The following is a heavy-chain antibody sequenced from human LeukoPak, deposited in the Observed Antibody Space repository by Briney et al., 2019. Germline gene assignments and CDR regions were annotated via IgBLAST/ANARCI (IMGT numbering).Heavy chain of an antibody. Sequence: SETLSLTCTVSGGSISSFYWRWVRQPAGKVLEWVGYIYFSVSTNYNPSLKSRVTISVDTSKNQFSLRLGAVNAANTAVYNVARARWELLNWFDPSGPGTLVTASS. CDR1: GGSISSFY. D-gene: IGHD1-26*01. V-gene: IGHV4-59*01. J-gene: IGHJ5*02. CDR3: ARARWELLNWFDP. CDR2: IYFSVST.